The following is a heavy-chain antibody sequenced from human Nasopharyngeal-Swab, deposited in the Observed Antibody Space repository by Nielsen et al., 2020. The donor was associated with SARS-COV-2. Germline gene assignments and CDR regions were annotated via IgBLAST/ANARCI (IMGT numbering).Heavy chain of an antibody. CDR1: GFTFSSYW. J-gene: IGHJ4*02. Sequence: GESLKISCAASGFTFSSYWMSWVRQAPGKGLEWVANIKQDGSELSYLDSVKGRFTISRDNAKNSLYLQMNSLRAEDTAVYYCARGKAAAGYYFDYWGQGTLVTVSS. D-gene: IGHD6-13*01. CDR3: ARGKAAAGYYFDY. V-gene: IGHV3-7*03. CDR2: IKQDGSEL.